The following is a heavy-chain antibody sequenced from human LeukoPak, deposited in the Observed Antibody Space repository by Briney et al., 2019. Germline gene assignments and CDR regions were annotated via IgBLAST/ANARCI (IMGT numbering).Heavy chain of an antibody. Sequence: PPGRSLRLPCTASGFTFGDYAMSWFRQAPGKGLEWVGFIRSKGYGGTTEYAASVKGRFTISRDDSKSIAYLQMNSLKTEDTAVYYCTRDLYYDFWSGESSFDYWGQGTLVTVSS. D-gene: IGHD3-3*01. CDR2: IRSKGYGGTT. CDR3: TRDLYYDFWSGESSFDY. CDR1: GFTFGDYA. V-gene: IGHV3-49*03. J-gene: IGHJ4*02.